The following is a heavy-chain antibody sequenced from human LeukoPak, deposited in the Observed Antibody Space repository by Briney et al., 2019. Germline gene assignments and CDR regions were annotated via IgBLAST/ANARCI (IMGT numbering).Heavy chain of an antibody. J-gene: IGHJ4*02. CDR1: GGSISSSYY. D-gene: IGHD1-26*01. CDR2: IYYSGST. Sequence: SETLSLTCTVSGGSISSSYYWGWIRQPPGKGLEWIGSIYYSGSTYYNPSLKSRATISVDTSKNQFSLKLSSVTAADTAVYYCARSLSGSDRYFDYWGQGTLVTVSS. V-gene: IGHV4-39*07. CDR3: ARSLSGSDRYFDY.